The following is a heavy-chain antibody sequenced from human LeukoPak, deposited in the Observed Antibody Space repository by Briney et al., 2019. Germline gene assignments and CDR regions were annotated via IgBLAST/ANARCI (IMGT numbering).Heavy chain of an antibody. J-gene: IGHJ4*02. CDR2: IYYSGST. CDR3: ARHGIAVAGGNYYFDY. V-gene: IGHV4-59*08. CDR1: GGSISSYY. Sequence: SETLSLTCTVSGGSISSYYWSWIRQPPGKGLEWIGYIYYSGSTNYNPSLKSRVTISVDMSKNQFSLKLSSVTAADTAVYYCARHGIAVAGGNYYFDYWGQGTLVTVSS. D-gene: IGHD6-19*01.